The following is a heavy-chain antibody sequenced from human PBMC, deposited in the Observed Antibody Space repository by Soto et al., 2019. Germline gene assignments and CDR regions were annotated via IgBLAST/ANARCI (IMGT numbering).Heavy chain of an antibody. V-gene: IGHV3-48*04. Sequence: GGSLRLSCAASGFTFSSYSMNWVRQAPGKGLEWVSYISSSSTIYYADSVKGRFTISRDNAKNSLYLQMNSLRAEDTAVYYCAREGILYCGGDCYYFDYWGQGTLVTVSS. CDR3: AREGILYCGGDCYYFDY. CDR2: ISSSSTI. D-gene: IGHD2-21*02. J-gene: IGHJ4*02. CDR1: GFTFSSYS.